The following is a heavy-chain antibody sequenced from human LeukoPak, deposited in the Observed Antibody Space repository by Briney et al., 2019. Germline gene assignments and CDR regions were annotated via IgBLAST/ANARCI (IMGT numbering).Heavy chain of an antibody. CDR3: AKDRRSWPYYFDY. CDR1: GFTFSSYA. CDR2: ISGSGGGT. V-gene: IGHV3-23*01. J-gene: IGHJ4*02. Sequence: GGSLRLSCAASGFTFSSYAMSWVRQAPGKGLEWVSAISGSGGGTYYADSVKGRFTISRDNSKNTLYLQMNSLRAEDTAVYYCAKDRRSWPYYFDYWGQGTLVTVSS. D-gene: IGHD6-13*01.